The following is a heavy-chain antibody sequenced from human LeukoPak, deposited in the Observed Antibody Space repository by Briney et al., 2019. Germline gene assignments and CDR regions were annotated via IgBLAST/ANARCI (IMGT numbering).Heavy chain of an antibody. D-gene: IGHD3-9*01. Sequence: PGGSLRLSCAASGFTFTDYAMNWVRQAPGKGLEWVSTIRGSGRTTYYADSVKGRFTISRDNSRSTVHLQMDSLRAEDTAVYYCARKILTGYYSLRALDRWGQGTLVTVSS. J-gene: IGHJ5*02. CDR3: ARKILTGYYSLRALDR. CDR2: IRGSGRTT. CDR1: GFTFTDYA. V-gene: IGHV3-23*01.